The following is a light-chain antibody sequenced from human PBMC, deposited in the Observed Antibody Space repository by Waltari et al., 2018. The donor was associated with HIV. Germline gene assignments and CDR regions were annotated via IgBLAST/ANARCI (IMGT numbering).Light chain of an antibody. J-gene: IGKJ4*01. Sequence: DIQMTQSPSSLSASVGDRVTITCRASQSISSYLNWYQQKPGKAPKVLIYAASSLQSGVPSRFSGSGSGTDFTLTIISLQPEDFATYYCQQSYSTPVTFGGGTKVEIK. CDR1: QSISSY. CDR3: QQSYSTPVT. CDR2: AAS. V-gene: IGKV1-39*01.